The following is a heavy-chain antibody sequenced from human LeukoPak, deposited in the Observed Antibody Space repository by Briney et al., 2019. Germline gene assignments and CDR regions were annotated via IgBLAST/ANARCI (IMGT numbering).Heavy chain of an antibody. D-gene: IGHD6-13*01. V-gene: IGHV1-69*04. CDR1: GGTFSSYA. CDR2: IIPILGIA. CDR3: ARDGYSSSWYGGGYYYYGMDV. J-gene: IGHJ6*02. Sequence: SVKVSCKASGGTFSSYAINWVRQAPGQGLEWMGRIIPILGIANYAQKFQGRVTITADKSTSTAYMELSSLRSEDTAVYYCARDGYSSSWYGGGYYYYGMDVWGQGTTVTVSS.